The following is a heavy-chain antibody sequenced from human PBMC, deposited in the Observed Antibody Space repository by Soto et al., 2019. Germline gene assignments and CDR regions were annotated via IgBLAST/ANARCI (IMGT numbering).Heavy chain of an antibody. D-gene: IGHD6-13*01. CDR3: ARDVAPKYIAAAGTVWFDP. J-gene: IGHJ5*02. Sequence: PSVKVSCKASGYTFTSYYMHWVRQAPGQGLDWMGIINPSGGSTSYAQKFQGRVTMTRDTSTSTVYMELSSLRSEDTAVYYCARDVAPKYIAAAGTVWFDPWGQGTLVTVSS. CDR2: INPSGGST. CDR1: GYTFTSYY. V-gene: IGHV1-46*01.